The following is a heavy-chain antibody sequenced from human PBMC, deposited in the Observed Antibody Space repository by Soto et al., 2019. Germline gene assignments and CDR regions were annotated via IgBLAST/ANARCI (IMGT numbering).Heavy chain of an antibody. D-gene: IGHD3-3*02. Sequence: QVQLQQWGAGLVKTSETLSLTCAVYGGSLRGYNWTWIRQGPGKGLEWIGEINHSGDTNYDSSLKSRVSISVDTTKNLFALILYSVTAADTAVYYCARGRRHCHFWNGYACEGPYGLDVWGQGITVTVTS. CDR2: INHSGDT. V-gene: IGHV4-34*01. CDR3: ARGRRHCHFWNGYACEGPYGLDV. CDR1: GGSLRGYN. J-gene: IGHJ6*02.